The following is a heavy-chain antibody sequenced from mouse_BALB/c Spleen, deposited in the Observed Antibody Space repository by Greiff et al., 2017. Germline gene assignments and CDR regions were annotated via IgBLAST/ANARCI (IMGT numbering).Heavy chain of an antibody. CDR1: GYSFTGYY. V-gene: IGHV1-31*01. CDR2: INPYNGAT. J-gene: IGHJ3*01. D-gene: IGHD2-1*01. CDR3: ARSDYGNYHGFAY. Sequence: EVQLQESGPELVKPGASVKISCKASGYSFTGYYMHWVKQSHVKSLEWIGRINPYNGATSYNQNFKDKASLTVDKSSSTAYMELHSLTSEDSAVYYCARSDYGNYHGFAYWGQGTLVTVSA.